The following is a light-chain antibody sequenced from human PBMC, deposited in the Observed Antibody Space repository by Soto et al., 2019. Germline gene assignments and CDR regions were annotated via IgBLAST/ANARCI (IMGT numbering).Light chain of an antibody. CDR2: GAS. J-gene: IGKJ1*01. CDR3: QQYNSYSWT. CDR1: QSVSNNY. Sequence: EIVLTQSPGTLSPSPGERATLSCRASQSVSNNYLAWYQQKPGQAPRLLIYGASNRATGIPDRFSGSGSGTDFTLTISRLEPEDFATYYCQQYNSYSWTFGQGTKVDIK. V-gene: IGKV3-20*01.